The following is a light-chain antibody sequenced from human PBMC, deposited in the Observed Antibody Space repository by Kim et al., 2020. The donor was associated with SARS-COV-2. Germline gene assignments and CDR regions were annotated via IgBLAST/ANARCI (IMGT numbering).Light chain of an antibody. CDR2: RNN. CDR1: SSNIGSNY. J-gene: IGLJ2*01. V-gene: IGLV1-47*01. CDR3: AAWDDSLSGVV. Sequence: GQRVTISCSRSSSNIGSNYVYWYQQLPGTAPKLLIYRNNQRPSGVPDRFSGSKSGTSASLAISGLRSEDEADYYCAAWDDSLSGVVFGGGTKLTVL.